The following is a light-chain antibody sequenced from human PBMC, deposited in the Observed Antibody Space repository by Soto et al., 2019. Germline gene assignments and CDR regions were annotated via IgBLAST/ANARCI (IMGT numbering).Light chain of an antibody. CDR3: QQYYSYPYT. CDR2: GAS. J-gene: IGKJ2*01. V-gene: IGKV3-20*01. Sequence: EIVLTQSPGTLSLSPGERATLSCRASQSVSSSYLAWFQQKPGQAPRLLIYGASSRATGIPDRFSGSGSGTDFTLTITSLQPADFATYYCQQYYSYPYTFGQGTNLEI. CDR1: QSVSSSY.